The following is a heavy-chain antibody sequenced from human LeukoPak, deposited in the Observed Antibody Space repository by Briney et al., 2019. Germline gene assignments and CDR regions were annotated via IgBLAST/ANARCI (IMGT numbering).Heavy chain of an antibody. CDR1: GGSFSGYY. J-gene: IGHJ6*02. D-gene: IGHD2-2*01. V-gene: IGHV4-34*01. Sequence: PSETLSLTSAVYGGSFSGYYWSWIRQPPGRGLEWIGEINHSGSTNYNPSLKSRVTISVDTSKNQFSLKLSSVTAADTAVYYCARSPLWVVVPAARGMDVWGQGTTVTVSS. CDR2: INHSGST. CDR3: ARSPLWVVVPAARGMDV.